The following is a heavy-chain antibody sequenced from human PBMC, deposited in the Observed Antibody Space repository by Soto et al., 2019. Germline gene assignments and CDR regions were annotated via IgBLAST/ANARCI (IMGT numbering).Heavy chain of an antibody. Sequence: LRLSCAASGFTFGDYWMHWVRQPPGKGPEWVSRMTGDGRTTQYADSVKGRFTASRDNAKSTLYLQMNSLRAEDTAVYYCATAEVDYWGPGTLVTVSS. CDR3: ATAEVDY. J-gene: IGHJ4*02. CDR1: GFTFGDYW. V-gene: IGHV3-74*03. CDR2: MTGDGRTT.